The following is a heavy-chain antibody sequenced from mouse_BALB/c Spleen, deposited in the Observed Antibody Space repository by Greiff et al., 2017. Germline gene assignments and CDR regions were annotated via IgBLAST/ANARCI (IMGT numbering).Heavy chain of an antibody. V-gene: IGHV2-9*02. CDR1: GFSLTSYG. CDR2: IWAGGST. CDR3: ARVWPYAMDY. D-gene: IGHD1-1*02. J-gene: IGHJ4*01. Sequence: VMLVESGPGLVAPSQSLSITCTVSGFSLTSYGVHWVRQPPGKGLEWLGVIWAGGSTNYNSALMSRLSISKDNSKSQVFLKMNSLQTDDTAMYYCARVWPYAMDYWGQGTSVTVSS.